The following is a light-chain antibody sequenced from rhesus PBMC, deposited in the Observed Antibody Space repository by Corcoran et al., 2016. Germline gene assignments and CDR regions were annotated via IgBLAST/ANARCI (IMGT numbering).Light chain of an antibody. V-gene: IGLV2S7*01. CDR2: GVS. CDR1: SGDVGDNY. J-gene: IGLJ1*01. CDR3: CSYTTSSTYI. Sequence: QAAPTQPPSVSGSPGQSVTIPCTGTSGDVGDNYVSWYQQHPGKAPKLVIYGVSLRPSGVSDLFSGSKSANTASLTISGLQADDEADYFCCSYTTSSTYIFGGGTRLTVL.